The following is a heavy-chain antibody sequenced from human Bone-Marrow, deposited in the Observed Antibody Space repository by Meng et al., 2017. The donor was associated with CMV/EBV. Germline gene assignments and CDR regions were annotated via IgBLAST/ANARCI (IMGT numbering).Heavy chain of an antibody. V-gene: IGHV3-74*03. D-gene: IGHD3-9*01. J-gene: IGHJ4*02. Sequence: CAASGFNCRNYWMHWVRQVPGKGPVWVSRIDSDGRSTTYADSVKGRFTISRDNAKNTLYLQMNSLRAEDTAVYYCVRDQYFDGTFDYWGQGTLVTVSS. CDR3: VRDQYFDGTFDY. CDR2: IDSDGRST. CDR1: GFNCRNYW.